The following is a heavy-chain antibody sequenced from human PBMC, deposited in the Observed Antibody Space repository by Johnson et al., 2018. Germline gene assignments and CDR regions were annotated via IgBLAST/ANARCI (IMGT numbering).Heavy chain of an antibody. V-gene: IGHV3-23*04. CDR3: AKDLSSGWYGEVSGAFDI. CDR1: GFTFSSYA. Sequence: VQLVESGGGLVQXGGSLRLXCAASGFTFSSYAMSWVRQAPGKGLEWVSALSGSGGSTYYADSVKGRFPISRDSSKNTLYMQMNSLRAEDTAGYYCAKDLSSGWYGEVSGAFDIWGQGTMVTVSS. CDR2: LSGSGGST. J-gene: IGHJ3*02. D-gene: IGHD6-19*01.